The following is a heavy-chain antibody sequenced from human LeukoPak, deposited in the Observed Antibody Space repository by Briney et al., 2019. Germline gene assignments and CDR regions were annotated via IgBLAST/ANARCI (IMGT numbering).Heavy chain of an antibody. CDR3: ARARKVTTSAYFWFDP. Sequence: PSETPSLTCTVSGGSISSYYWSWIRQPPGKGLEWIGYIYYSGSTNYNPSLKSRVTISVDTSKNQFSLKLSSVTAADTAVYYCARARKVTTSAYFWFDPWGQGTLVTVSS. CDR2: IYYSGST. V-gene: IGHV4-59*01. D-gene: IGHD4-17*01. CDR1: GGSISSYY. J-gene: IGHJ5*02.